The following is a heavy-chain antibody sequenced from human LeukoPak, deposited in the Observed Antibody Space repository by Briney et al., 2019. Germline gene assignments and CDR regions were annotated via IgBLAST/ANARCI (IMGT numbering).Heavy chain of an antibody. CDR2: VRHSGST. CDR3: ATMVRGVIM. D-gene: IGHD3-10*01. V-gene: IGHV4-34*01. Sequence: SETLSLTCAVYGESITAYYWTWIRQPPGKRLEWIGEVRHSGSTNYNPSLKSRVTISVDTSKNQFSLKLSSVTAADTAVYYCATMVRGVIMWGQGTLVTVSS. J-gene: IGHJ4*02. CDR1: GESITAYY.